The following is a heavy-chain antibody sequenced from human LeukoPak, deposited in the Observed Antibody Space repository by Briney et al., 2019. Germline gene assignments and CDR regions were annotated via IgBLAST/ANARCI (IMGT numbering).Heavy chain of an antibody. CDR2: IRSKANSYAT. Sequence: GGSLRLSCAASGFTFNGSAMHWVRQASGKGLEWVGRIRSKANSYATAYAASVKGRFTISRDDSKNTAYLQMNSLKTEDTAVYYCTRPVGDRDYWGQGTLVTVSS. D-gene: IGHD3-16*01. J-gene: IGHJ4*02. V-gene: IGHV3-73*01. CDR3: TRPVGDRDY. CDR1: GFTFNGSA.